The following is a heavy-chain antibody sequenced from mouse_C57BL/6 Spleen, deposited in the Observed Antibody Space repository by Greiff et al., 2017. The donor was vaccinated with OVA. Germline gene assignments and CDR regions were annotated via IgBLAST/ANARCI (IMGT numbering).Heavy chain of an antibody. Sequence: VQLQQSGPELVKPGASVKISCKASGYTFTDYYMNWVKQSHGKSLEWIGDINPNNGGTSYNQKFKGKATLTVDKSSSTAYMELRSLTSEDSAVYYGARSGPFVTTGCFDYWGQGTTLTVSS. D-gene: IGHD1-1*01. CDR2: INPNNGGT. J-gene: IGHJ2*01. CDR1: GYTFTDYY. V-gene: IGHV1-26*01. CDR3: ARSGPFVTTGCFDY.